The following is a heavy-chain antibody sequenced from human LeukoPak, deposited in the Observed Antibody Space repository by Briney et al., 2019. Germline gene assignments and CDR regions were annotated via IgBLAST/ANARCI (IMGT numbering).Heavy chain of an antibody. D-gene: IGHD1-26*01. J-gene: IGHJ4*02. CDR2: INPNSGGT. V-gene: IGHV1-2*02. Sequence: GASVKVSCKASGYTFTGYYTHWVRQAPGQGLEWMGWINPNSGGTNYAQKFQGRVTRTRDTSISTAYMELSRLKSDDTAVYYCARPSSGSHPLGYWGQGTLVTVSS. CDR3: ARPSSGSHPLGY. CDR1: GYTFTGYY.